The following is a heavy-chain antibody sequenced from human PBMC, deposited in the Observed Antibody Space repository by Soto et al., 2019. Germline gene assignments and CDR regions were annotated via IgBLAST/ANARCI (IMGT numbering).Heavy chain of an antibody. CDR2: IIPIFGTA. J-gene: IGHJ6*02. V-gene: IGHV1-69*05. CDR3: ARADWNYDYYYYGMDV. Sequence: QVQLVQSGAEVKKPGSSVKVSCKASGGTFSSYAISWVRQAPGQGLEWMGGIIPIFGTANYAQKFQGRVTITXVEITXXAYMELSSLRSEDTAVYYCARADWNYDYYYYGMDVWGQGTTVTVSS. CDR1: GGTFSSYA. D-gene: IGHD1-7*01.